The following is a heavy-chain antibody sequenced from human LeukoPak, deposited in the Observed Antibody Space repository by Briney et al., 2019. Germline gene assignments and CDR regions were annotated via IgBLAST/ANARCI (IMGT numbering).Heavy chain of an antibody. Sequence: SETLSLTCTVSGGSVSSPDYYWSWIRQPPGKGLEWIGYISYSGSTNYNPSLKSRVTISVDTSKSQFSLKLSSVTAADTAVYYCATTPNPNYFDYWDQGALVTVSS. V-gene: IGHV4-61*08. CDR1: GGSVSSPDYY. J-gene: IGHJ4*02. CDR3: ATTPNPNYFDY. CDR2: ISYSGST.